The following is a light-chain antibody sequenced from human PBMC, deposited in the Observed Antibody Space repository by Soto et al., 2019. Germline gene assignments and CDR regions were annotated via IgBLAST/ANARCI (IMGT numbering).Light chain of an antibody. CDR2: GAS. CDR3: QQYSNWPRT. Sequence: EIVMTQSPATLSVSPGERATLSCRASQSVGSNLAWYQQKPGQAPRLLIYGASTRATGIPAWFSGSGSGTEFTLTISSLQSEDFAVYYCQQYSNWPRTFGQGTKVDIK. V-gene: IGKV3-15*01. CDR1: QSVGSN. J-gene: IGKJ1*01.